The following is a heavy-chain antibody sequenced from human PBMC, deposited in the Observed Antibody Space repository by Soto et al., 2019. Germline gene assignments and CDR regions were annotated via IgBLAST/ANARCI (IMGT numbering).Heavy chain of an antibody. V-gene: IGHV3-23*01. CDR2: ISGSGDST. J-gene: IGHJ4*02. Sequence: EVRLLESGGGLVQPGGSLRLSCAASGFTFSVYAMSWVRQAPGKGLEWVSGISGSGDSTHYADSVKGRFTVSRDNSKSMLDLQPNSLRAEAASIYDCAKGFYGGFTYWGQGTLVIVSS. CDR1: GFTFSVYA. D-gene: IGHD2-2*01. CDR3: AKGFYGGFTY.